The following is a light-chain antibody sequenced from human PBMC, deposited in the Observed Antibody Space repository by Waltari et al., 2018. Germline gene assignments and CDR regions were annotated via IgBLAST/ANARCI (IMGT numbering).Light chain of an antibody. CDR3: HHDGTSLA. J-gene: IGKJ4*01. Sequence: EIVLTQSPCTLSLSPGERATLSCRARQSVSSSSLAWYQQEPGQAPRLHVHGASSRSTGIADRFSRSGAGTDFTLSISRLEPEAVAEYYCHHDGTSLALGGGTKVEIK. CDR2: GAS. CDR1: QSVSSSS. V-gene: IGKV3-20*01.